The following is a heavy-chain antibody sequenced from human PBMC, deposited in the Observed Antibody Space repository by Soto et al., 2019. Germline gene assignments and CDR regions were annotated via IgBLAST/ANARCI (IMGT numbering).Heavy chain of an antibody. V-gene: IGHV4-59*01. Sequence: SETLSLTCTVSGGSISSYYWSWIRQPPGKGLEWIGYIYYSGSTNYNPSLKSRVTISVDTSKNQFSLKLSSVTAADTAVYYCARDQTTVVPAAYHPAAFDIWGQGTMVTVSS. CDR1: GGSISSYY. D-gene: IGHD2-2*01. J-gene: IGHJ3*02. CDR3: ARDQTTVVPAAYHPAAFDI. CDR2: IYYSGST.